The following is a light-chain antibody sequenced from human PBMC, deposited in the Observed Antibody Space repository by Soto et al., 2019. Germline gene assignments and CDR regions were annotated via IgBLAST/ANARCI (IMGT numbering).Light chain of an antibody. Sequence: QCALTQPPSASGSPGQSVTISCTGTSSDVGGYNYVSWYQQHPGKAPKLIIYEVSKRPSGVPDRFSGSKSGNTASLTVSGLQTEDEADYYCSSYAASTYVFGTGTKVTVL. V-gene: IGLV2-8*01. J-gene: IGLJ1*01. CDR1: SSDVGGYNY. CDR3: SSYAASTYV. CDR2: EVS.